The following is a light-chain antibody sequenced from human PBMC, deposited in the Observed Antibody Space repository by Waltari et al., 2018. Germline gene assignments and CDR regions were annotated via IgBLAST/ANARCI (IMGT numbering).Light chain of an antibody. V-gene: IGKV1-33*01. Sequence: DIQMTQSPSSLSASVGDRVTITCQASQDISSYLNWYQQKPGKAPKLLMSAASNLEAGVPSRVSGSRSGTDFTFTITSLQSEDIATYYCQQYADLPWTFGQGTKVEIK. CDR3: QQYADLPWT. CDR1: QDISSY. CDR2: AAS. J-gene: IGKJ1*01.